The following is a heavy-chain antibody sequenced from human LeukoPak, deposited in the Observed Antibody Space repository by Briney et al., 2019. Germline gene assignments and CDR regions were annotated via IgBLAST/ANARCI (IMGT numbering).Heavy chain of an antibody. V-gene: IGHV4-38-2*02. CDR2: IYHSGST. Sequence: SETLSLTCTVSGYSISSGYYWGWIRQPPGKGLEWIGSIYHSGSTYYNPSLKSRVTISVDTSKNQFSLKLSSVTAADTAVYYCARDPVKVVVVPAARAPPRYNWFDPWGQGTLVTVSS. CDR3: ARDPVKVVVVPAARAPPRYNWFDP. CDR1: GYSISSGYY. J-gene: IGHJ5*02. D-gene: IGHD2-2*01.